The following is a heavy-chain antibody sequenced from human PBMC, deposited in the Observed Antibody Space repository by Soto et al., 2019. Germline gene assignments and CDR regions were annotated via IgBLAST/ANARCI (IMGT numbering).Heavy chain of an antibody. J-gene: IGHJ6*02. D-gene: IGHD3-10*01. CDR3: ARDPPYGSGTSQNYGMDV. CDR1: GFTFNTYW. Sequence: EVQLVESGGGLVQPGGSLRLSCAASGFTFNTYWMTWVRQAPGKGLEWVANIKQDGSGTYYVDSVKGRFTISRDNAKNSLYLQMNSLRAEDTAVYYCARDPPYGSGTSQNYGMDVWGQGTTVTVSS. CDR2: IKQDGSGT. V-gene: IGHV3-7*04.